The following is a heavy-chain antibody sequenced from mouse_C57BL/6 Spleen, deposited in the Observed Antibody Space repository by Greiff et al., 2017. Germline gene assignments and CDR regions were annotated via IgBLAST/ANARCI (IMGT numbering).Heavy chain of an antibody. CDR3: ARWGTGTGLDY. CDR2: IDPEDGET. J-gene: IGHJ4*01. CDR1: GFNIKDYY. Sequence: VQLQQSGAELVKPGASVKLSCTASGFNIKDYYMHWVKQRTEQGLEWIGRIDPEDGETKYAPNFQGKATITADTSSNTAYLQLSSLTSEDTAVYYCARWGTGTGLDYWGQGTSVTGSS. D-gene: IGHD4-1*01. V-gene: IGHV14-2*01.